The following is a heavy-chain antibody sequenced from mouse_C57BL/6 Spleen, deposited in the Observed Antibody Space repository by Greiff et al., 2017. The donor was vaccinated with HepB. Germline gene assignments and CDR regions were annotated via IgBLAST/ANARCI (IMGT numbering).Heavy chain of an antibody. J-gene: IGHJ3*01. Sequence: DVQLVESGGGLVKPGGSLKLSCAASGFTFSSYAMSWVRQTPEKRLEWVATISDGGSYTYYPDNVKGRFTISRDNAKNNLYLQMSHLKSEDTAMYYCARERVVAEGWFAYWGQGTLVTVSA. CDR2: ISDGGSYT. D-gene: IGHD1-1*01. V-gene: IGHV5-4*01. CDR1: GFTFSSYA. CDR3: ARERVVAEGWFAY.